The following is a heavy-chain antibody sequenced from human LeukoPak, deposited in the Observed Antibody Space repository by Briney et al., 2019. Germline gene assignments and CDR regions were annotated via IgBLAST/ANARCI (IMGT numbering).Heavy chain of an antibody. CDR2: INHSGST. CDR1: GGSFSGYY. CDR3: ARGLRAPATGH. J-gene: IGHJ4*02. Sequence: PSETLSLTCAVYGGSFSGYYWSWIRQPPGKGLEWIREINHSGSTNYNPSLKSRVTISVDTSKNQFSLKLSSVTAADTAVYYCARGLRAPATGHWGQGTLVTVSS. V-gene: IGHV4-34*01. D-gene: IGHD3-9*01.